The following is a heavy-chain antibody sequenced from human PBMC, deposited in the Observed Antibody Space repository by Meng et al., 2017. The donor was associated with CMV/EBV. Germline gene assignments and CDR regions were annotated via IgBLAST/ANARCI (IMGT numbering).Heavy chain of an antibody. J-gene: IGHJ6*02. D-gene: IGHD6-13*01. V-gene: IGHV4-34*01. Sequence: LSCAVYGGSFSGYYWSWIRQPPGKGLEWIGEINHSGSTNYNPSLKSRVTISVDPSKNQFSLKLSPVTAADTAVYYCARGRVSSWYGTSYYYYGMDVWGQGTTVTVS. CDR3: ARGRVSSWYGTSYYYYGMDV. CDR1: GGSFSGYY. CDR2: INHSGST.